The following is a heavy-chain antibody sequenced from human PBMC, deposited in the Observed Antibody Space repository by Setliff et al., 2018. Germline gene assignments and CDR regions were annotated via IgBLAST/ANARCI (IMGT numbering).Heavy chain of an antibody. CDR1: GYSFNTYW. CDR3: ARKHFSSWYSDSFDI. Sequence: GESLKISCKGSGYSFNTYWIGWVRQMPGKGLEWMGIVYPSDSDTRYSPSFQGQVTFSVDKSISTAYLQWSSLQASDTAVYYCARKHFSSWYSDSFDIWGQGTMVTVSS. CDR2: VYPSDSDT. V-gene: IGHV5-51*01. D-gene: IGHD6-13*01. J-gene: IGHJ3*02.